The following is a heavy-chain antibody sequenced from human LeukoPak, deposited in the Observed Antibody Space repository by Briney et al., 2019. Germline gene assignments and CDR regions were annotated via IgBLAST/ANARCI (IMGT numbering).Heavy chain of an antibody. Sequence: PGGSLRLSCAASGFIFSSYVMHWVRQAPGKGLEWVAVISYDGSNKYYADSVMGRFTISRDNSKNRLYLQMSSLRPEDTAVYYCVPFRYYDMDVWGQGTTVTVSS. V-gene: IGHV3-30*14. CDR1: GFIFSSYV. CDR2: ISYDGSNK. J-gene: IGHJ6*02. CDR3: VPFRYYDMDV.